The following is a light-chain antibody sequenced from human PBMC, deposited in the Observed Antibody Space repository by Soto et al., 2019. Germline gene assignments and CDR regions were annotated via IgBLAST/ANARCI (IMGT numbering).Light chain of an antibody. CDR2: GAS. J-gene: IGKJ2*01. CDR3: QQYNNWYT. Sequence: EVVMTQSPATLSVTPGEGATLSCRASQSVSSKLAWYQQKPGQAPRLLIYGASTRATGIPARFSGSGSGTDFTLTISSLQSEDFAVYFCQQYNNWYTFGQGTKLEIK. CDR1: QSVSSK. V-gene: IGKV3-15*01.